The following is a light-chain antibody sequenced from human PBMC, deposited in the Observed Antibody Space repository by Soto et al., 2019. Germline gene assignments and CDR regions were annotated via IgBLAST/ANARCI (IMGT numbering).Light chain of an antibody. Sequence: QSVLTQPASVSGSPGQSITISCTGTSSDVGSYNLVSWYQQHPGKAPKVMIYEVSKRPSGVPNRFSGSKSGNTASLTISGLQAEDEADYYCCSYAGSSTYVSGTGTKVTVL. CDR3: CSYAGSSTYV. CDR2: EVS. CDR1: SSDVGSYNL. J-gene: IGLJ1*01. V-gene: IGLV2-23*02.